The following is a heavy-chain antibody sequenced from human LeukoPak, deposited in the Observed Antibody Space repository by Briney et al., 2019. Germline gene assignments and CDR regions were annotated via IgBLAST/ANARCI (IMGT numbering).Heavy chain of an antibody. V-gene: IGHV3-74*01. CDR1: GFTFSTSW. J-gene: IGHJ4*02. CDR2: IHTDGTST. Sequence: GGSLRLSCAGSGFTFSTSWMHWVRHVPGKGLVWVSRIHTDGTSTNYADSVKGRFTISRDNAKNMLFLQMNSLTVEDTAVYYCARGGSSWLDYWGQGALVTVSS. D-gene: IGHD6-13*01. CDR3: ARGGSSWLDY.